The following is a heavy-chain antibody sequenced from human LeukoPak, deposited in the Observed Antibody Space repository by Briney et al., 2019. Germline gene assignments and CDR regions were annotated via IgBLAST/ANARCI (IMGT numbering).Heavy chain of an antibody. CDR3: ARDSARGYSYGYNAFDI. V-gene: IGHV1-18*01. CDR2: INAGNGNT. J-gene: IGHJ3*02. CDR1: GYNFRNYG. Sequence: ASVKVSFKASGYNFRNYGIGWVRQAPSQGLEWMGWINAGNGNTNYAQKVQGRVTMTTDTSTSTAYMELRSLRSDDTAVYFCARDSARGYSYGYNAFDIWGQGTMVTVSS. D-gene: IGHD5-18*01.